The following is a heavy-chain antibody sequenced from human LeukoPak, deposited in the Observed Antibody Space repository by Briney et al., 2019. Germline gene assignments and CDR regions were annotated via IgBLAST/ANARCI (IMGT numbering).Heavy chain of an antibody. CDR2: ISAYNGNT. Sequence: ASVTVSFTASGYIFSNFFSSYGITWVRQAPGQGLEWMGWISAYNGNTNYAQELQGRVTMTTDTSTSTAYRELRSLRSDDTAVYYCARDNWRVGNDYWGQGTLVTVSS. D-gene: IGHD1-26*01. J-gene: IGHJ4*02. CDR1: GYIFSNFFSSYG. V-gene: IGHV1-18*01. CDR3: ARDNWRVGNDY.